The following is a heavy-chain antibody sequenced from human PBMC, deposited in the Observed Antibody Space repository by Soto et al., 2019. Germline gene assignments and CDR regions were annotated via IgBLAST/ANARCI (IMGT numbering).Heavy chain of an antibody. V-gene: IGHV2-5*02. CDR3: AHRDGARFYFDY. CDR1: GFSITTNEVS. J-gene: IGHJ4*02. CDR2: IYWDDDK. Sequence: QITLKESGPPVVKPRQTLTLTCSLSGFSITTNEVSVGWIRQPPGKALEWLALIYWDDDKRYSPSLKDRLTITKDTSKNQVVLTMTNMDPGDTATYYCAHRDGARFYFDYWGQGTLVTVTS.